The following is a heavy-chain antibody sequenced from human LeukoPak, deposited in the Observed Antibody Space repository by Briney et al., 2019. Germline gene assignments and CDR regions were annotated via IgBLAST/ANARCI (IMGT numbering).Heavy chain of an antibody. J-gene: IGHJ3*02. CDR2: INPSGGST. CDR3: ARAIVVVITTPNDAFDI. V-gene: IGHV1-46*01. Sequence: ASVKVSCKASGYTFTSYYMHWVRQAPGQGLEWMGIINPSGGSTSYAQKFQGRVTMTRDMSTSTVYMELSSLRSEDTAVYYCARAIVVVITTPNDAFDIWGQGTMVTVSS. CDR1: GYTFTSYY. D-gene: IGHD3-22*01.